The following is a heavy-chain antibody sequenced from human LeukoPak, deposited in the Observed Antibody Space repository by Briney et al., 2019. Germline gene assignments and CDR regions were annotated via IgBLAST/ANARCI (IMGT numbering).Heavy chain of an antibody. Sequence: ASVKVSCKASGYTFTGYYMHWVRQAPGQGLEWMGWINPNSGGTNYAQKFQGRVTMTRDTSISTAYMELSRLRSDDTAVYYCARDHRNLPDYYYYYMDVWGKGTTVTVSS. D-gene: IGHD2/OR15-2a*01. CDR1: GYTFTGYY. V-gene: IGHV1-2*02. J-gene: IGHJ6*03. CDR3: ARDHRNLPDYYYYYMDV. CDR2: INPNSGGT.